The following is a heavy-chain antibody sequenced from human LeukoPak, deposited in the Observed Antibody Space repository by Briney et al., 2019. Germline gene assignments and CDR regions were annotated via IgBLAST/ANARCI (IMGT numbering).Heavy chain of an antibody. CDR3: ARVRYFDWIFDY. D-gene: IGHD3-9*01. J-gene: IGHJ4*02. Sequence: SETLSLTCSVSGVSISSGSYYWSWIRQPPGKGLEWIGYIYYSGSTNYNPSLKSRVTISVDTSKNQFSLKVSSVTAADTAVYYCARVRYFDWIFDYWGQGTLVTVSS. CDR2: IYYSGST. CDR1: GVSISSGSYY. V-gene: IGHV4-61*01.